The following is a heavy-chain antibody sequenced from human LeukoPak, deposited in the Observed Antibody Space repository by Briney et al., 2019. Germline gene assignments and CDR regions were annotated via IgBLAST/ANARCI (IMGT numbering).Heavy chain of an antibody. D-gene: IGHD6-13*01. V-gene: IGHV4-39*01. J-gene: IGHJ4*02. CDR1: GGSISSSTYY. Sequence: SETLSLTCTVSGGSISSSTYYWGWIRHPPGNGLEWIGSLYNSASTHYNPSLKSRVTMAVDTSKNQFSLKLRSVTAADTAIYYCARNKTITAAGTFDYWGQGTLVTVSS. CDR2: LYNSAST. CDR3: ARNKTITAAGTFDY.